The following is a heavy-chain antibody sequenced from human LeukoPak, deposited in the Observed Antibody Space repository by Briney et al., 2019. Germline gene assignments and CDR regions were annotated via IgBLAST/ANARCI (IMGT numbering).Heavy chain of an antibody. CDR1: GGSISSGSYY. J-gene: IGHJ4*02. D-gene: IGHD5-18*01. Sequence: SQTLSLTCTVSGGSISSGSYYWSWIRQPAGKGLEWLGRIYTSGSTNYNPSLKSRVTISVDTSKNQFSLKLSSVTAADTAVYYCARASSYGLFVIDYWGQGTLVTVSS. V-gene: IGHV4-61*02. CDR3: ARASSYGLFVIDY. CDR2: IYTSGST.